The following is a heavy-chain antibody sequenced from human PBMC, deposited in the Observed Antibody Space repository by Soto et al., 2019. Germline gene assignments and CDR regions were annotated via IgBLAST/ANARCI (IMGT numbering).Heavy chain of an antibody. Sequence: QVQLVQSGGEVKKPGASVKVSCKASGYTFSNFGISWVRQAPGQGLEWMGWISTDNGSTKYAQNPQGRVTMTTDTTTSTAYMELRSLRSDDTAVYYCTRDAKYYDIMTGYFVNDYWGQGTLVTVSS. CDR1: GYTFSNFG. CDR2: ISTDNGST. V-gene: IGHV1-18*01. CDR3: TRDAKYYDIMTGYFVNDY. J-gene: IGHJ4*02. D-gene: IGHD3-9*01.